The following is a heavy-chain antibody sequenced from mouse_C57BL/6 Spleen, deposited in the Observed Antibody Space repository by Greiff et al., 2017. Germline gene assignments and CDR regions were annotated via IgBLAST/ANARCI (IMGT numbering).Heavy chain of an antibody. Sequence: EVQVVESGGGLVKPGGSLKLSCAASGFTFSSYTMSWVRQTPEKRLEWVATISGGGGNTYYPDSVKGRFTISRDNAKNTLYLQMSSLRSEDTALYYCARHEDYYGSSFAYWGQGTLVTVSA. CDR1: GFTFSSYT. CDR3: ARHEDYYGSSFAY. J-gene: IGHJ3*01. D-gene: IGHD1-1*01. V-gene: IGHV5-9*01. CDR2: ISGGGGNT.